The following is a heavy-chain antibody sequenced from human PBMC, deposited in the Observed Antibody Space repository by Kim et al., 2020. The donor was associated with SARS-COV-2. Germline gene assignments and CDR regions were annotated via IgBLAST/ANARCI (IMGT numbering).Heavy chain of an antibody. D-gene: IGHD4-17*01. CDR3: ARDSSYGDLTFDY. J-gene: IGHJ4*02. CDR1: GGSISSYY. V-gene: IGHV4-59*01. Sequence: SETLSLTCTVSGGSISSYYWSWIRQPPGKGLEWIGYIYYSGSTNYNPSLKSRVTISVDTSKNQFSLKLSSVTAADTAVYYCARDSSYGDLTFDYWGQGTLVTVSS. CDR2: IYYSGST.